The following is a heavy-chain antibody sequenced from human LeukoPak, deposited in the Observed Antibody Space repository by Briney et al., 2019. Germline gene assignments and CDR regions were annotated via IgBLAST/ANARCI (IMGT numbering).Heavy chain of an antibody. V-gene: IGHV3-74*01. J-gene: IGHJ5*01. Sequence: GGSLRLSCAASGFTFSNHWMHWVRQAPGKGLVWVSRIKGDGSHTIYADSVKGRFTISRDNAKNTLYLQMKSLRAEDTAVYYCVRDWDHFDFDSWGQGTLVTVSS. CDR1: GFTFSNHW. CDR3: VRDWDHFDFDS. CDR2: IKGDGSHT. D-gene: IGHD3-9*01.